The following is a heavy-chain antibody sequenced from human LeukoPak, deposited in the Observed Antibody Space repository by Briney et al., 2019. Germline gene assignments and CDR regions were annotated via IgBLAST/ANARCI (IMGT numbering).Heavy chain of an antibody. J-gene: IGHJ2*01. Sequence: PGGSLRLSCAASGFTFSSYGMHWVRQAPGKGLEWVAFIRYDGSNKYYADSVKGRFTISRDNSKNTLYLQMDSLRAEDTAVYYCAKERAPLGGRWYSDLWGRGTLVTVSS. CDR1: GFTFSSYG. D-gene: IGHD2-15*01. CDR3: AKERAPLGGRWYSDL. CDR2: IRYDGSNK. V-gene: IGHV3-30*02.